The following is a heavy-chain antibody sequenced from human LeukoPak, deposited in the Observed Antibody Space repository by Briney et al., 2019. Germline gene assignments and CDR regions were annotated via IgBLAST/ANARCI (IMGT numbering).Heavy chain of an antibody. D-gene: IGHD3-9*01. CDR1: GGSISSSYW. CDR3: ARVRYSDVLTGYYGDGYFDY. V-gene: IGHV4-4*02. Sequence: SETLSLTCAVSGGSISSSYWWSWVRQPPGKGLEWIGEIYHSGSTNYNPSLKSRVTISVDKSKNQFSLKLRSVTAADTAVYYCARVRYSDVLTGYYGDGYFDYWGQGTLVTVSS. CDR2: IYHSGST. J-gene: IGHJ4*02.